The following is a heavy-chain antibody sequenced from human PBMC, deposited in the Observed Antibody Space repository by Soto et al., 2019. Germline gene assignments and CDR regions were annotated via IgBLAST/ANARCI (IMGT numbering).Heavy chain of an antibody. V-gene: IGHV4-4*02. Sequence: QVQLQESGPGLVQPSGTLSLTCAVSGDSINNSHWWSWVRQTPGKGLEWIGETYHSGTTNYNPSLKTRVTLAIVKSKYQFSLKMNSVTAADTAVYYCAREVNSSPARGPKWFDPWGQGTLVTVSS. CDR1: GDSINNSHW. CDR2: TYHSGTT. D-gene: IGHD6-13*01. CDR3: AREVNSSPARGPKWFDP. J-gene: IGHJ5*02.